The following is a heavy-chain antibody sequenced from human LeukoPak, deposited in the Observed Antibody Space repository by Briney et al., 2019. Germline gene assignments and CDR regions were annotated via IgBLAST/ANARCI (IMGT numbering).Heavy chain of an antibody. CDR2: IYTSGST. D-gene: IGHD1-26*01. CDR3: ARENSGSYREFDY. Sequence: PSETPSLTCTVSGGSISSYYWSWIRRPAGEGLEWIGRIYTSGSTNYNASLKSRVSMSVDTSKNQFSLKLSSVTAADTAVFYCARENSGSYREFDYWGQGTLVTVSS. J-gene: IGHJ4*02. CDR1: GGSISSYY. V-gene: IGHV4-4*07.